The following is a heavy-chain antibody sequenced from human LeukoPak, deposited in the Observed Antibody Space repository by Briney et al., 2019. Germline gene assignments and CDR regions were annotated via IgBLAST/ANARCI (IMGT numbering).Heavy chain of an antibody. CDR1: GFTFSHYG. V-gene: IGHV3-33*08. CDR2: IWSDATNK. D-gene: IGHD4-11*01. CDR3: ARDAQRGFDYSNSLQY. J-gene: IGHJ4*02. Sequence: GGSLRLSCATSGFTFSHYGMHWVRQAPGKGLGWVAVIWSDATNKYYADSVKGRFTISRDYSKNSLYLQMSSLRAEDTATYYCARDAQRGFDYSNSLQYWGQGTLVTVSS.